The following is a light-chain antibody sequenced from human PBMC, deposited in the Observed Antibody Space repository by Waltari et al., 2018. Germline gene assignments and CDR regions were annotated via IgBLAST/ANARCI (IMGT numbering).Light chain of an antibody. Sequence: DKLGAKYACWYQQKPGQSPVLVIYQDNQRPSGIPERFSGSNSGNTATLNISGTQAMDEADYYCQAWDGNTFYVFGTGTKVTVL. CDR2: QDN. CDR3: QAWDGNTFYV. J-gene: IGLJ1*01. CDR1: KLGAKY. V-gene: IGLV3-1*01.